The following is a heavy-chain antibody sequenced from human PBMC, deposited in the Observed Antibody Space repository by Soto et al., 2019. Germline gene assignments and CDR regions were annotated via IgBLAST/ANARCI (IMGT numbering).Heavy chain of an antibody. V-gene: IGHV3-23*01. CDR1: GFTFSSYA. Sequence: LRLSCAASGFTFSSYAMSWVRQAPGKGLEWVSAISGSGGSTYYADSVKGRFTISRDNSKNTLYLQMNSLRAEDTAVYYCAKDWGTAMVTRRYYFDYWGQGTLVTVSS. CDR2: ISGSGGST. CDR3: AKDWGTAMVTRRYYFDY. D-gene: IGHD5-18*01. J-gene: IGHJ4*02.